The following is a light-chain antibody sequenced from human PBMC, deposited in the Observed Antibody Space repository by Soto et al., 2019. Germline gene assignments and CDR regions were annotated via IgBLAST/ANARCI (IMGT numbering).Light chain of an antibody. CDR3: QQYNSYSTFGPAT. CDR2: KAS. J-gene: IGKJ1*01. Sequence: DIQMTQSPSTLSASVGDRVTISCRASQTISTWLAWYQQKPGKAPNLLIYKASSLESGVPSRFSGSGSGTEFTLTITSLQPDDFATYYCQQYNSYSTFGPATFGQGTKVDIK. CDR1: QTISTW. V-gene: IGKV1-5*03.